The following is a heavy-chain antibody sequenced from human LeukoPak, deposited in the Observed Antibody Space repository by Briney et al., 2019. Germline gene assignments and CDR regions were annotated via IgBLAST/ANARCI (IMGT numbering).Heavy chain of an antibody. CDR1: GFTFSSYA. CDR2: ISGSGGST. Sequence: GGSLRLSCAASGFTFSSYAMSWVRQAPGKGMEWVSAISGSGGSTYYADSVKGRFTISRDNSKNTLYLQMNSLRAEDTAVYYCAKDSVATTLRNAHYFDYWGQGTLVTVSS. V-gene: IGHV3-23*01. J-gene: IGHJ4*02. D-gene: IGHD5-12*01. CDR3: AKDSVATTLRNAHYFDY.